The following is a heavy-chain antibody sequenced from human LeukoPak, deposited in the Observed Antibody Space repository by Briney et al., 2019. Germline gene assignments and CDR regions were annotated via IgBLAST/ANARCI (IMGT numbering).Heavy chain of an antibody. CDR3: TRPSYDSSVSGVVY. Sequence: GGSLRLSCATSGFTFSGSAIHWVRQASGKGLEWVGRIRSKANSYATTDAASVKGRFTISRDDSKNTAYLQMNSLKTEDTAVYYCTRPSYDSSVSGVVYWGQGTLVTVSS. V-gene: IGHV3-73*01. J-gene: IGHJ4*02. D-gene: IGHD3-22*01. CDR1: GFTFSGSA. CDR2: IRSKANSYAT.